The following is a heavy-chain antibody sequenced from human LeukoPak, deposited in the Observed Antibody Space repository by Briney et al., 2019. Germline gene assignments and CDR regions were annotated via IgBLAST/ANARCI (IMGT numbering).Heavy chain of an antibody. V-gene: IGHV1-8*01. CDR2: MNPNSGNT. Sequence: ASVKVSCKASGYTFTSYDINWVRQATGQGLEWMGWMNPNSGNTGYAQKFQGRVTMTRNTSISTAYMELSSLRSEDTAVYYCARGQYSSSWYSRTVDPWGRGTLVTVSS. CDR1: GYTFTSYD. CDR3: ARGQYSSSWYSRTVDP. D-gene: IGHD6-13*01. J-gene: IGHJ5*02.